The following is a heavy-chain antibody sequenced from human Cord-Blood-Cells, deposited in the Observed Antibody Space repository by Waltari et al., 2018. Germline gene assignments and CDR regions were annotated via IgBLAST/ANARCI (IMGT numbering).Heavy chain of an antibody. CDR1: GGSISSGGYY. V-gene: IGHV4-31*03. D-gene: IGHD7-27*01. CDR2: IYYSGST. Sequence: QVQLQESGPGLVKPSQTLSLTCTVSGGSISSGGYYWSWIRQHPGKGLEWIGYIYYSGSTYYNPALKSRVTISVDTSKNQFSLKLSSVTAADTAVYYCARDTRANWDAFDIWGQGTMVTVSS. J-gene: IGHJ3*02. CDR3: ARDTRANWDAFDI.